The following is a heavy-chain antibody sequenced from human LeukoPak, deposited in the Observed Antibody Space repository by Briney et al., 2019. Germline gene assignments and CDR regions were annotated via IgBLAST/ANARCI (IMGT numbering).Heavy chain of an antibody. CDR1: GYIFTGYY. V-gene: IGHV1-2*02. D-gene: IGHD1-26*01. CDR2: INPNSGGT. CDR3: AAPLGATEAFEY. J-gene: IGHJ4*02. Sequence: ASVKVSCKASGYIFTGYYMHWVRQAPGQGLEWMGWINPNSGGTNYAQKIQGRVTMTRDTSIRSAYMELSRLRSDDTAVYYCAAPLGATEAFEYWGEGTLGTVSS.